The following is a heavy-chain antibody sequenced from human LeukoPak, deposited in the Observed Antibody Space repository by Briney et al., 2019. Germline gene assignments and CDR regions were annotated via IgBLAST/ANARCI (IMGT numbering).Heavy chain of an antibody. CDR2: ISDSGGRT. J-gene: IGHJ4*02. CDR1: GITLSNYG. V-gene: IGHV3-23*01. D-gene: IGHD3-22*01. Sequence: GGSLRLSCAVSGITLSNYGMSWVRQAPGKGLEWVAGISDSGGRTNYADSVKGRFTISRDNPKNTLYLQMNSLGVEDTAVYFCAKRGVVIRVILVGFHKEANYFDSWGQGALVTVSS. CDR3: AKRGVVIRVILVGFHKEANYFDS.